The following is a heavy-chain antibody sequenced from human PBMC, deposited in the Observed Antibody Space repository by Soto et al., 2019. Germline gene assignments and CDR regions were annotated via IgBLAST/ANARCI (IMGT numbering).Heavy chain of an antibody. J-gene: IGHJ4*02. V-gene: IGHV3-23*01. CDR1: GFTFSNIA. CDR2: ISGSGDST. D-gene: IGHD2-15*01. Sequence: EVQLLESGGGLVQPGGSLRLSCTASGFTFSNIALSWVGQAPGKGREWVSTISGSGDSTNYADSVKGQFAISRDNSNNMLYVQMDSLRVEDTAVYYCAKENRRGYCSGGICYGYFDYWGQGTLVTVSS. CDR3: AKENRRGYCSGGICYGYFDY.